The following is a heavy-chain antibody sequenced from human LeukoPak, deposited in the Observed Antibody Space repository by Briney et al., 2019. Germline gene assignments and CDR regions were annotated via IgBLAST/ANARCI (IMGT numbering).Heavy chain of an antibody. D-gene: IGHD3-10*01. CDR1: GFTSGDYA. V-gene: IGHV3-49*04. J-gene: IGHJ4*02. Sequence: GGSLRLSCTASGFTSGDYAMSWVRQAPGKGLEWVGFIRSKAYGGTTEYAASVKGRFTISRDDSKSIAYLQMNSLKTEDTAVYYCTRGSITMVRGVIIPEYYFDYWGQGTLVTVSS. CDR3: TRGSITMVRGVIIPEYYFDY. CDR2: IRSKAYGGTT.